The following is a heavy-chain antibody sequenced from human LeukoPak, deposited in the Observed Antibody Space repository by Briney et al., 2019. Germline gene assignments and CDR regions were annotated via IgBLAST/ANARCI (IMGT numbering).Heavy chain of an antibody. D-gene: IGHD3-3*01. CDR1: GGSISSSSYY. CDR2: IFYSGGA. V-gene: IGHV4-61*05. CDR3: ARVATLWSGFSLAPNYFDY. Sequence: PSETLSLTCTVSGGSISSSSYYWSWIRQPPGKGLEWIGYIFYSGGANCNPSLKSRVIISVDTSKNQFSLKLSSVTAADTAVYYCARVATLWSGFSLAPNYFDYWGQGTLVTVSS. J-gene: IGHJ4*02.